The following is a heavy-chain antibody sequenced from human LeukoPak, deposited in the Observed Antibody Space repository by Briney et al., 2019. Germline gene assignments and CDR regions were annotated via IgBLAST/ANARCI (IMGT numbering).Heavy chain of an antibody. CDR2: IYYSGST. J-gene: IGHJ6*02. CDR1: GGSISSGGYY. D-gene: IGHD2-2*03. CDR3: ARLRRPGYCSSTSCYGAMDV. Sequence: SRTLSLTCTVSGGSISSGGYYWSWIRQHPGKGLEWIGYIYYSGSTYYNPSLKSRVTISVDTSKNQFSLKLSSVTAADTAVYYCARLRRPGYCSSTSCYGAMDVWGQGTTVTVSS. V-gene: IGHV4-31*03.